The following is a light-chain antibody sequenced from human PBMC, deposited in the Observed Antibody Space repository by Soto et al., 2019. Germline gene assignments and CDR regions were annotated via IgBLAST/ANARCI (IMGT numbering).Light chain of an antibody. CDR2: RTF. V-gene: IGKV3-20*01. CDR3: QQFNSSPLT. CDR1: QSIASSY. J-gene: IGKJ4*01. Sequence: EMVFTQSPGTLSFSPGERATLSCRASQSIASSYLAWYQQRPGQPPRLLLYRTFNRATGIPDRFSGGGSGTDFTLTISSLEPEDSAVYFCQQFNSSPLTLGGGTKVDIK.